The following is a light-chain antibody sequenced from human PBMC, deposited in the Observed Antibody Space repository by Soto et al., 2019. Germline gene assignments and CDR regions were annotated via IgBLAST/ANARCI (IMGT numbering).Light chain of an antibody. CDR1: QSSDKW. CDR3: QQYNRFSWT. Sequence: DIQMTQSPSTLSASVGDRVTITCRASQSSDKWLAWYQQKPGKAPKLLIYKASILQSGVPSRFSGSGSGTEFTFTISRLQPDDVGSYFCQQYNRFSWTFGQGTKVEIK. V-gene: IGKV1-5*03. CDR2: KAS. J-gene: IGKJ1*01.